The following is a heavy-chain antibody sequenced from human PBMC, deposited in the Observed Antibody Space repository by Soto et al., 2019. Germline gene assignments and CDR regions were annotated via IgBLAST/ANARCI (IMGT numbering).Heavy chain of an antibody. D-gene: IGHD3-9*01. CDR1: GVTLSDYY. V-gene: IGHV3-11*06. J-gene: IGHJ4*02. CDR2: ISGTRSCT. CDR3: AIVHILCWLSTGYYFDY. Sequence: PGGSLRLSCAASGVTLSDYYMTWFRQPPGRGLEWVSYISGTRSCTSYAGSLQGRFTISRDNAKISLCLQMNRLRVEDTAVYYCAIVHILCWLSTGYYFDYWGQGTLVTVSS.